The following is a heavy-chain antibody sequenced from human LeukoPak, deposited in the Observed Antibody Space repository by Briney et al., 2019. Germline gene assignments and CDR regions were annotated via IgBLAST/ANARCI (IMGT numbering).Heavy chain of an antibody. J-gene: IGHJ4*02. CDR2: IRYDGSNK. CDR3: APRDWNDGPASH. CDR1: GFTFSSYG. V-gene: IGHV3-30*02. Sequence: GGSLRLSCAASGFTFSSYGTHWVRQAPGKGLEWVAFIRYDGSNKYYADSVKGRFTISRDNSKNTLYLQMNSLRAEDTAVYYCAPRDWNDGPASHWAERTLVTVSS. D-gene: IGHD1-1*01.